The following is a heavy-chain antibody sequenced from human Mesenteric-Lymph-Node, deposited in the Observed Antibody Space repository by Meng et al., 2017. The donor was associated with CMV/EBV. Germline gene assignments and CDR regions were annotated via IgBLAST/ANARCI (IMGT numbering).Heavy chain of an antibody. D-gene: IGHD3-9*01. CDR2: IYHSGIT. V-gene: IGHV4-38-2*02. CDR3: ASGGNYDILTGYAIDY. CDR1: GYSISSGYY. Sequence: SETLSLTCTVSGYSISSGYYWSWIRQPPGKGLEWIGSIYHSGITYYNPSLESRVTISVDTFKNHFSLKLTSVTAADSALYYCASGGNYDILTGYAIDYWGQGTLVTVSS. J-gene: IGHJ4*02.